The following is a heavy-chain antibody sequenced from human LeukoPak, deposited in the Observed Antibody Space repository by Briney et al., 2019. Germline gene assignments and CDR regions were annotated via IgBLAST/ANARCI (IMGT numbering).Heavy chain of an antibody. V-gene: IGHV3-23*01. D-gene: IGHD3-22*01. CDR1: GFTFSIYA. Sequence: GGSLRLSCAASGFTFSIYAMSWVRQAPGKGLQWVSSITSRGESTWYVDSVRGRFTITRDNSENTLYLQMHSLRAEDTAVYYCARDRPNYYGSDGHYYRRDGDYWGRGTLVSVSS. CDR2: ITSRGEST. J-gene: IGHJ4*02. CDR3: ARDRPNYYGSDGHYYRRDGDY.